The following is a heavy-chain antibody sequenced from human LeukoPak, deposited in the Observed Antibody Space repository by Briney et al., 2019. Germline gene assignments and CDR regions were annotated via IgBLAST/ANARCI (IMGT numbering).Heavy chain of an antibody. Sequence: GGSLRLSCAASGFTFSSYSMNWVRQAPGKGLEWVSFISRDDSDKNYADSVKGRFTISRDNAKHSLYLQMNSLRAEDAAVYYCVRDRRTVGYAFDIWGQGTTVTVSS. D-gene: IGHD2-15*01. CDR1: GFTFSSYS. CDR2: ISRDDSDK. CDR3: VRDRRTVGYAFDI. J-gene: IGHJ3*02. V-gene: IGHV3-21*01.